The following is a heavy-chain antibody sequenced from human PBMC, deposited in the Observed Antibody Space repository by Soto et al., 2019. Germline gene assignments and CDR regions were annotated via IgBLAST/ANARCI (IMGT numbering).Heavy chain of an antibody. CDR2: IYYSGST. CDR1: GGYISSYY. CDR3: ARTLFGWGIWFDP. D-gene: IGHD3-10*02. Sequence: QVQLQESGPGLLKPSETLSLTCTVSGGYISSYYWSWIRQPPGKGLEWIGYIYYSGSTNYNPSLKSRVTISVDTSKNQFSLKLSSVTAADTAVYYCARTLFGWGIWFDPWGQGTLVTVSS. J-gene: IGHJ5*02. V-gene: IGHV4-59*01.